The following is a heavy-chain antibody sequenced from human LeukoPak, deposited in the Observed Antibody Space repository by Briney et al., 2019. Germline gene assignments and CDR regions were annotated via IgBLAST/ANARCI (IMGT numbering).Heavy chain of an antibody. J-gene: IGHJ4*02. V-gene: IGHV4-34*01. Sequence: SETLSLTCAVYGGSFSGYYWSWIRQPPGKGLKWIGEINHSGSTNYNPSLKSRVTISVDTSKNQFSLKLSSVTAADTAVYYCARGRTNYDSSGYYYVFDYWGQGTLVTVSS. CDR3: ARGRTNYDSSGYYYVFDY. CDR1: GGSFSGYY. CDR2: INHSGST. D-gene: IGHD3-22*01.